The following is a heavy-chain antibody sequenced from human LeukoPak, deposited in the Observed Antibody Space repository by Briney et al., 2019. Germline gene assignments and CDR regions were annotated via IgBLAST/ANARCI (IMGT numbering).Heavy chain of an antibody. CDR1: GGSFSGYY. CDR2: INHSGST. Sequence: PSETLSLTCAVYGGSFSGYYWSWIRQPPGKGLEWIGEINHSGSTNYNPSLKSRVTISVDTSKNQFSLKLSSVTAADTAVYYCARAGRQQLVRGDWFDPWGQGTLVTVSS. D-gene: IGHD6-13*01. V-gene: IGHV4-34*01. CDR3: ARAGRQQLVRGDWFDP. J-gene: IGHJ5*02.